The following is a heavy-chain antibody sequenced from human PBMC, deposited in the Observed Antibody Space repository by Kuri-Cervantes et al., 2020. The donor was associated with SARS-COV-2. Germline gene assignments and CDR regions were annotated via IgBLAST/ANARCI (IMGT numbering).Heavy chain of an antibody. J-gene: IGHJ3*02. D-gene: IGHD3-3*01. V-gene: IGHV4-39*01. CDR2: IYYSGST. CDR3: ARTYYDFWSGTGRGFDI. Sequence: ESLKIPCTVSGGSISSSSYYWGWIRQPPGKGLEWIGSIYYSGSTYYNPSLKSRVTISVDTSKNQFSLKLSSVTAADTAVYYCARTYYDFWSGTGRGFDIWGQGTMVTVSS. CDR1: GGSISSSSYY.